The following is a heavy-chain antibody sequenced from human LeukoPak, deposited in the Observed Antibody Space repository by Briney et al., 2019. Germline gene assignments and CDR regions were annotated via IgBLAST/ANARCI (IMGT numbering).Heavy chain of an antibody. CDR2: INHSGST. D-gene: IGHD5-12*01. Sequence: PSETLSLTCAVYGGSFSGYYWSWIRQPPGKGLEWIGEINHSGSTNYNPSLKSRVTISVDTSKNQFSLKLSSVTAADTAVYYCARVSAVDIVATTQNWFDPWGQGTMVTVSS. V-gene: IGHV4-34*01. J-gene: IGHJ3*01. CDR3: ARVSAVDIVATTQNWFDP. CDR1: GGSFSGYY.